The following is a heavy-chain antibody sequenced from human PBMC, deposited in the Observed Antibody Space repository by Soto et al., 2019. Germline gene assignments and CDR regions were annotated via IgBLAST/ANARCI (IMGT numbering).Heavy chain of an antibody. CDR3: AREVGYCSGGSCYFWFYP. Sequence: ASVKVSCKAAGYTFTSYAMHWVRQAPGQRLEWMGWINAGNGNTKYSQKFQGRVTITRDTSASTAYMELSSLRSEDTAVYYCAREVGYCSGGSCYFWFYPWGQGTLVTGSA. CDR2: INAGNGNT. CDR1: GYTFTSYA. J-gene: IGHJ5*02. V-gene: IGHV1-3*01. D-gene: IGHD2-15*01.